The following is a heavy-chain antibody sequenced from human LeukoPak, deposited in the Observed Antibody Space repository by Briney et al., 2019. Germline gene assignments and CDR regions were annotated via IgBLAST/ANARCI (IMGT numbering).Heavy chain of an antibody. V-gene: IGHV1-24*01. J-gene: IGHJ4*02. CDR1: GYTLTELS. D-gene: IGHD6-13*01. CDR2: FDPEDGET. CDR3: ARDRKGRSSSWSLALIATQRFDY. Sequence: ASVKVSCKVSGYTLTELSMHWVRQAPGKGLEWMGGFDPEDGETIYAQKFQGRVTMTEDTSTDTAYMELRSLRSDDTAVYYCARDRKGRSSSWSLALIATQRFDYWGQGTLVTVSS.